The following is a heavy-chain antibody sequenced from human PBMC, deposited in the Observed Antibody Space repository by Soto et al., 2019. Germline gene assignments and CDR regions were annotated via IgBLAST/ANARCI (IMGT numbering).Heavy chain of an antibody. CDR1: GFTFSSFA. CDR2: ISYDGSNK. Sequence: GESLKISCAASGFTFSSFAMHWVRQAPGKGLEWVAVISYDGSNKYYADSVKGRFTISRDNSKNTLYLQMNSLRPEDTAVYYCARDLNYYASSGSSFDYWGQGTLVTVSS. CDR3: ARDLNYYASSGSSFDY. J-gene: IGHJ4*02. D-gene: IGHD3-22*01. V-gene: IGHV3-30-3*01.